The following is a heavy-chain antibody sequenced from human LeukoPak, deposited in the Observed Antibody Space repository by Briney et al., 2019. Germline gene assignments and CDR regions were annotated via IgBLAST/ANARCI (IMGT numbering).Heavy chain of an antibody. CDR3: ARFREWLAAFDL. J-gene: IGHJ2*01. CDR1: GYTFTGYY. CDR2: INAGNGNT. V-gene: IGHV1-3*01. D-gene: IGHD6-19*01. Sequence: ASVKVSCKASGYTFTGYYMHWVRQAPGQGLEWMGWINAGNGNTKYSQKFQGRVTITRDTSASTAYMELSSLRSEDTAVYYCARFREWLAAFDLWGRGTLVTVSS.